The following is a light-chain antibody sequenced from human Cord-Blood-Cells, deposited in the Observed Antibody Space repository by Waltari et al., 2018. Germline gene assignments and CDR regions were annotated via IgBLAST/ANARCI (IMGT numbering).Light chain of an antibody. Sequence: QSALTQPPSASGSPGQSVTISCTGTSSDVGGYNYVSWYQQHPGKAPKLMIYEVSKRPSVVPERFSGSKSGNTASLTVSGLQAEDEADYYCSSYAGSNNYVFGTGTKVTVL. CDR3: SSYAGSNNYV. CDR2: EVS. J-gene: IGLJ1*01. CDR1: SSDVGGYNY. V-gene: IGLV2-8*01.